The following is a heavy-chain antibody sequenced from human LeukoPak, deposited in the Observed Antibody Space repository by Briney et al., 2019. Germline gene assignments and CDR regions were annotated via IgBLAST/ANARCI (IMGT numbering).Heavy chain of an antibody. Sequence: GGSLRLSCAASGFTFSSYAMSWVRQAPGEGLEWVSAIRGSGGSTYYADSVKGRSTLSRDNSKNPLYLKMNSLRAEDTAVYYCARGIGSDIVVVPAAQMDAFDIWGQGTMVTVSS. V-gene: IGHV3-23*01. D-gene: IGHD2-2*01. CDR2: IRGSGGST. CDR3: ARGIGSDIVVVPAAQMDAFDI. J-gene: IGHJ3*02. CDR1: GFTFSSYA.